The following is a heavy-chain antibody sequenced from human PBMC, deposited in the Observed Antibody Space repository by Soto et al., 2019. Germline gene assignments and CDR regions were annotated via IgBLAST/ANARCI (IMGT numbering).Heavy chain of an antibody. CDR1: GFSLDTSGVS. V-gene: IGHV2-5*02. J-gene: IGHJ2*01. D-gene: IGHD5-18*01. CDR2: IYWDDDK. Sequence: QITLTESGPTLVKPTQTLTLTCTFSGFSLDTSGVSVSWIRQSPGKALEWLALIYWDDDKRYSPSLKNTLPITKDTSNNQVVLTMTNMDPVDTGTYYCSLRNVNTAMVYWYFELWGRGTLVTVSS. CDR3: SLRNVNTAMVYWYFEL.